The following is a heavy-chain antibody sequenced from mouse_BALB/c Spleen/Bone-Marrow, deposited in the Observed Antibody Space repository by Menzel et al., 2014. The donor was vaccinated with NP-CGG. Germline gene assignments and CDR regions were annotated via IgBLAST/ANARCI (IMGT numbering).Heavy chain of an antibody. V-gene: IGHV1S22*01. J-gene: IGHJ2*01. Sequence: KQSGSELVRPGASVKLSCKASGYTFTSYWMHWVKQRPGQGLEWIGNIYPGSGSTNYDEKFESKATLTVDTSSSTAYMQLSSLTSEDTAVYYCTNHYFDYWGQGTTLTVSS. CDR3: TNHYFDY. CDR1: GYTFTSYW. CDR2: IYPGSGST.